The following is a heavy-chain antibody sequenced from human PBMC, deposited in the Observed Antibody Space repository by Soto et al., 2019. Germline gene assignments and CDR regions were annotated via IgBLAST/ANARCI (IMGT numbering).Heavy chain of an antibody. D-gene: IGHD5-12*01. CDR1: GPTFIAYY. CDR2: IDPKSGGT. CDR3: ARVSVDVPE. V-gene: IGHV1-2*02. Sequence: QLVQSGAEVKKPGASVRVSCKTSGPTFIAYYIHLVRQAPGQGLEWMGWIDPKSGGTTYEQKFLGRVTMTRDTSITTAYMDLNRLTSDDPAVYYCARVSVDVPEWGQGTLITVSS. J-gene: IGHJ4*02.